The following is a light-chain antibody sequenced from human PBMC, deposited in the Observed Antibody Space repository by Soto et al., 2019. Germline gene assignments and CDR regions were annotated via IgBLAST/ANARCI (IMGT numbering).Light chain of an antibody. CDR2: DVS. CDR1: TSDVGGYNY. J-gene: IGLJ2*01. CDR3: SSYTSSSTPS. Sequence: QSALTQPASVSGSPGQSITISCTGTTSDVGGYNYVSWYQHHPGKAPKLMIYDVSKRPSGVSNRFSGSKSGNTASLTISGRQAEDEADYYCSSYTSSSTPSFGGGTKLTVL. V-gene: IGLV2-14*03.